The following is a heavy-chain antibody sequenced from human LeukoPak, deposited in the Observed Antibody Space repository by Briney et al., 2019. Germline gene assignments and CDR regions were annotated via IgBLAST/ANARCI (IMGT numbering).Heavy chain of an antibody. V-gene: IGHV3-23*01. D-gene: IGHD2-2*01. CDR3: AKSLHIVVVPAIDAFDI. CDR2: ISGSGGST. J-gene: IGHJ3*02. CDR1: GFTFSSSA. Sequence: PGGSLRLSCAASGFTFSSSAMSWVRQAPGKGLEWVSAISGSGGSTHYADSVKGRFTISRDNSKNTLYLQMNSLRAEDTAVYYCAKSLHIVVVPAIDAFDIWGQGTMVTVSS.